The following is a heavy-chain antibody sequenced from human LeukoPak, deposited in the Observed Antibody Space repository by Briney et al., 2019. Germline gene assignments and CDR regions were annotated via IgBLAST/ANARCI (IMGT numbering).Heavy chain of an antibody. J-gene: IGHJ4*02. V-gene: IGHV3-30*18. CDR1: GFTFSSYG. Sequence: GRSLRLSCAASGFTFSSYGMHWVRQAPGKGLEWVAVISYDGSNKYYADSVKGRITISRDNSKNTLYLQMNSLRAEDTAVYYCAKDQQGGYQYYFDYWGQGTLVTVSS. D-gene: IGHD3-16*02. CDR2: ISYDGSNK. CDR3: AKDQQGGYQYYFDY.